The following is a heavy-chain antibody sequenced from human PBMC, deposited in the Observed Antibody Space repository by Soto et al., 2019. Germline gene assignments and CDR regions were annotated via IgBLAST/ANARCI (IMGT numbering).Heavy chain of an antibody. CDR3: ARDRVGVFDY. V-gene: IGHV4-59*01. CDR2: IYYSGST. CDR1: GGSISSYY. D-gene: IGHD3-16*01. Sequence: QVQLQESGPGLVKPSETLSLTCTVSGGSISSYYWSWIRQPPGKGLEWIGYIYYSGSTNYNPSLKSRVTISVDTSKNQVSLKLSSVTAADTAVYYCARDRVGVFDYWGQGTLVTVSS. J-gene: IGHJ4*02.